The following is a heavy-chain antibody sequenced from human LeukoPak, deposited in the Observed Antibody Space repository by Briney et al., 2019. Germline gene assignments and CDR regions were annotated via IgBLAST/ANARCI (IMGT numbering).Heavy chain of an antibody. CDR3: AREEVPWWELPTAAFDI. CDR1: GFTFSSYS. CDR2: ISSSSSYI. Sequence: PGGSLTLSCAASGFTFSSYSMNWVRQAPGKGLEWVSSISSSSSYIYYADSVKGRFTIPSDNDKNSLYLQMNSLKAEDTAVYYCAREEVPWWELPTAAFDIWGQGTMVTVSS. D-gene: IGHD1-26*01. J-gene: IGHJ3*02. V-gene: IGHV3-21*01.